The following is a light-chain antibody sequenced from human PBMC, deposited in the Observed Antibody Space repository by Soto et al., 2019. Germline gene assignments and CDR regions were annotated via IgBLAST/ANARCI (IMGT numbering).Light chain of an antibody. CDR2: GAS. J-gene: IGKJ3*01. CDR1: RGVGNS. V-gene: IGKV1-27*01. Sequence: DIQMTQPPSSLYASVGDRVTITCRASRGVGNSLAWYQQKPGKVPTLLIYGASTLESGVPSRFSGSGSGTFFTLIINSLQPDDVATYYCQKYDSAPFAFGHGSKVNLK. CDR3: QKYDSAPFA.